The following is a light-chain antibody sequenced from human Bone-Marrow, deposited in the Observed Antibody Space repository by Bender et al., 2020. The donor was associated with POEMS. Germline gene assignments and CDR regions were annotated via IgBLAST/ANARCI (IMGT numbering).Light chain of an antibody. J-gene: IGLJ3*02. CDR2: DVS. Sequence: QSALTQPASASGSPGQSITISCTGTSNDDGSYDLVSWYQQHPGKAPKLMIYDVSKRPPGVPHRFSGSKSGSTASLTVSGLQAEDEADYYCCSYAGSSTWMFAGGTKLTVL. V-gene: IGLV2-23*02. CDR3: CSYAGSSTWM. CDR1: SNDDGSYDL.